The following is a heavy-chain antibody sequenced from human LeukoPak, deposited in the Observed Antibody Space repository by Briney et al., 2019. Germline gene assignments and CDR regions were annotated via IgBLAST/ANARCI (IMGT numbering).Heavy chain of an antibody. V-gene: IGHV4-59*01. CDR2: IYYSGST. Sequence: PSETLSLTCTVSGGSISSYYWSWIRQPQGKGLEWIGYIYYSGSTNYNPSLKSRVTISVDTSKNQFSLKLSSVTAADTAVYYCARVGCSGGSCYSSAIYYYGMDVWGQGTTVTVSS. CDR3: ARVGCSGGSCYSSAIYYYGMDV. CDR1: GGSISSYY. J-gene: IGHJ6*02. D-gene: IGHD2-15*01.